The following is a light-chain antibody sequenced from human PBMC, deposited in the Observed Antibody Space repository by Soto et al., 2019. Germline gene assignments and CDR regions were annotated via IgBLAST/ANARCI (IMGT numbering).Light chain of an antibody. J-gene: IGLJ2*01. V-gene: IGLV1-44*01. Sequence: QPVLTQPPSASGTPGQRVTISCSGSSSNIGSNTVDWYHHLPGTAPKLLIYRNDQRPSGVPGRFSGSKSGTSASLAISGLQSEDEADYYCAAWDDSLNGVVFGGGTKLTVL. CDR2: RND. CDR1: SSNIGSNT. CDR3: AAWDDSLNGVV.